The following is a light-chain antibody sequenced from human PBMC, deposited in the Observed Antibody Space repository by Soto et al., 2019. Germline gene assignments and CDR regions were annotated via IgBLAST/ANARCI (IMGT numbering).Light chain of an antibody. V-gene: IGKV3-20*01. CDR1: QSVSSSS. CDR2: GAS. CDR3: QQSSGSIT. Sequence: EFVLTQSPGTLSLSPGERATLSCRASQSVSSSSLARYQQKPGQAPRLLIYGASSRATGIPDRFSGSGSGTEFTLTIISLEPEDFAVDDCQQSSGSITFGQGTRLEIK. J-gene: IGKJ5*01.